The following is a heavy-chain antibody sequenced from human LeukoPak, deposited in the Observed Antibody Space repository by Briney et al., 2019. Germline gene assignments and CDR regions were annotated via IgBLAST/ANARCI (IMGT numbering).Heavy chain of an antibody. V-gene: IGHV3-33*01. D-gene: IGHD2-2*01. J-gene: IGHJ4*02. Sequence: GGSLRLSCAASGFTFSSYGMHWVRQAPGKGLEWVAVIWYDGSNRYYADSVKDRFTISRDNSKNTLYLQMNSLRAEDTAVYYCARITEDIVVVPAAMFDYWGQGTLVTVSS. CDR1: GFTFSSYG. CDR3: ARITEDIVVVPAAMFDY. CDR2: IWYDGSNR.